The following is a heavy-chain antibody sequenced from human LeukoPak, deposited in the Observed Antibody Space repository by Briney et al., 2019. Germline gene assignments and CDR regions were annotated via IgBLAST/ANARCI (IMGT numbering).Heavy chain of an antibody. CDR2: MNPNSGNT. Sequence: GASVKVSCKASGYTFTSYDINWVRQATGQGLEWMGWMNPNSGNTGYAQKFQGRVTITRNTSISTAYMELSSLRSEDTAVYYCARGGDPHSSSWYWSSGANAFDIWGQGTMVTVSS. CDR3: ARGGDPHSSSWYWSSGANAFDI. CDR1: GYTFTSYD. J-gene: IGHJ3*02. D-gene: IGHD6-13*01. V-gene: IGHV1-8*03.